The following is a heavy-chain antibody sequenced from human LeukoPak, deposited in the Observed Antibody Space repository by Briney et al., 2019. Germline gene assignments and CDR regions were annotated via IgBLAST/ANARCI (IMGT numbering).Heavy chain of an antibody. CDR3: ARESYDYGSASYYLFDF. J-gene: IGHJ4*02. CDR2: TNQDGSDK. V-gene: IGHV3-7*01. Sequence: AGGSLRLSCAASGFTFSSYSMNWVRQVPGKGLEWVANTNQDGSDKYYVDSVKGRFTISRDNAKNSLYLQMDSLRAEDTALYYCARESYDYGSASYYLFDFWGQGTLVSVSS. D-gene: IGHD3-10*01. CDR1: GFTFSSYS.